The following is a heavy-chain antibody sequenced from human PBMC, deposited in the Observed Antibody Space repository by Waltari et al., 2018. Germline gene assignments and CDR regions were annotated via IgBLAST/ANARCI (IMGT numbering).Heavy chain of an antibody. D-gene: IGHD6-13*01. CDR2: IGSGGSYI. V-gene: IGHV3-21*01. J-gene: IGHJ4*02. CDR1: GFSFSTYA. Sequence: EVHLVESGGGLVKPGGSLRLSCEASGFSFSTYAMRWVRQTPGKAWEWLASIGSGGSYIYYADSMRGRFVISRDDATNSLYLHIHSLRAEDTAMYYCAREGQQLARYLDSWGQGTLVTVSS. CDR3: AREGQQLARYLDS.